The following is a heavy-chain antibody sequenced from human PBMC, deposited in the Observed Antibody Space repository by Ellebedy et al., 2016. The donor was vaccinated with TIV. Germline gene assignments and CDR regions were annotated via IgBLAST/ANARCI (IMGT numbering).Heavy chain of an antibody. CDR1: GYTFTTYY. CDR3: ARGSGRSGYDAFDI. CDR2: VNPDGGST. D-gene: IGHD3-10*01. Sequence: AASVKVSCKASGYTFTTYYIHWVRQAPGQGLEWMGIVNPDGGSTTYAQKFEGRVTVTRDTSTSTVYMELSSLRSEDTAMYYCARGSGRSGYDAFDIWGQGTVVTVSS. V-gene: IGHV1-46*01. J-gene: IGHJ3*02.